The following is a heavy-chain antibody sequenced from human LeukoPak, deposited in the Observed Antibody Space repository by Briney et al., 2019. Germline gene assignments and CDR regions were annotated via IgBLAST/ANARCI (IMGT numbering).Heavy chain of an antibody. CDR3: AKGWSVTMVMAAPGD. D-gene: IGHD3-10*01. Sequence: GGSLRLSCAASGFTFNSYAMSWVRQAPGKGLEWVSGISTNGAKTYYADSVKGRFTISRDNSKNTQSLQMNSLRAEDTALYYCAKGWSVTMVMAAPGDWGQGALVTVSS. CDR2: ISTNGAKT. J-gene: IGHJ4*02. CDR1: GFTFNSYA. V-gene: IGHV3-23*01.